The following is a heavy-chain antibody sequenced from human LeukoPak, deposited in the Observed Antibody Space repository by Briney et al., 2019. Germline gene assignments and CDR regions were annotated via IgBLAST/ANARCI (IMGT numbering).Heavy chain of an antibody. Sequence: GGSLRLSCAASGFTFSSYAMSWVRQAPGKGLEWVSAISGSGGSTYYADSVKGRFTISRDNSKNTLYLQMNSLRAEDTAVYYCARDRGGYYDSSGYYSLDYWGQGTLVTVSS. CDR3: ARDRGGYYDSSGYYSLDY. V-gene: IGHV3-23*01. J-gene: IGHJ4*02. CDR1: GFTFSSYA. D-gene: IGHD3-22*01. CDR2: ISGSGGST.